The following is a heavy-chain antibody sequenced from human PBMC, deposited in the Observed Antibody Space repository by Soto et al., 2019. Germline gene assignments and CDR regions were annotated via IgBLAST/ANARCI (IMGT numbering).Heavy chain of an antibody. CDR1: GGSFSGYY. D-gene: IGHD2-2*01. CDR3: ARVPDR. Sequence: SETLSLTCVVYGGSFSGYYLTWIRQPPGKGLEWIAEINHCGSTNCDPSLKSRVTIPVDRSKNQFSLKLSSVTAADTAVYYCARVPDRWGQGTLVTVSS. CDR2: INHCGST. V-gene: IGHV4-34*01. J-gene: IGHJ5*02.